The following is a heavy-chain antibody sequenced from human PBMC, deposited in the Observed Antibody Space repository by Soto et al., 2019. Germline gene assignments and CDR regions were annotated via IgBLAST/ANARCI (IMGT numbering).Heavy chain of an antibody. Sequence: PGGSLRLSCVVSGFSLSNFWMNWVRQAPGKGLEWVARIKADGNEKYYVDSVKGRFSISRDNAKNSVFLQMDSLRVDDTAVYYCRIGHWSEFWGQGTLVTVSS. CDR3: RIGHWSEF. J-gene: IGHJ4*02. CDR1: GFSLSNFW. V-gene: IGHV3-7*01. CDR2: IKADGNEK. D-gene: IGHD2-8*02.